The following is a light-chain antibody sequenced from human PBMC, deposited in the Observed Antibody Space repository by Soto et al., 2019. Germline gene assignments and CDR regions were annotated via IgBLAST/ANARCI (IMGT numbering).Light chain of an antibody. Sequence: EIVLTQCPGTLSLSPGERATLSCRASQYVSSSYLAWYRQKPGQAPRLLFYGASNRATGIPDRFSGSGSGTDFTLTISTLEPEDFAVYYCQQYGSSPWTFGQGTKLEIK. CDR1: QYVSSSY. V-gene: IGKV3-20*01. CDR2: GAS. J-gene: IGKJ1*01. CDR3: QQYGSSPWT.